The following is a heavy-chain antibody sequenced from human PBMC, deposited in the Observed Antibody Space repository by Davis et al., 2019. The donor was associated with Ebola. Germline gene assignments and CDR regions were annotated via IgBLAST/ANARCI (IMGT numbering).Heavy chain of an antibody. CDR2: TYYNSKWYN. CDR3: VKGWFRAGMDV. CDR1: GDSVSGSSGA. V-gene: IGHV6-1*01. Sequence: HSQTLSLTCAISGDSVSGSSGAWNWIRQSPSRGLEWLGRTYYNSKWYNDYAISVKSRITVNPDTSKNQFSLLLNSVTPEDTALYYCVKGWFRAGMDVWGEGTTVNVSS. D-gene: IGHD3-10*01. J-gene: IGHJ6*03.